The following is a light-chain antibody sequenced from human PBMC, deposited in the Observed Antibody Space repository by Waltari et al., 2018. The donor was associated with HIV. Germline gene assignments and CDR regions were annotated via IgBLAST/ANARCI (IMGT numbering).Light chain of an antibody. CDR1: YLGDKY. Sequence: SHELTQPPSVSVSPGQTASITCSGDYLGDKYASWYQQKPGQSPVLVIYQDDKRPSGIPERFSGSNSWNTATLTITGTQAMDEADYYCQAWDSSTGLFGGGTKLTVL. J-gene: IGLJ2*01. CDR2: QDD. CDR3: QAWDSSTGL. V-gene: IGLV3-1*01.